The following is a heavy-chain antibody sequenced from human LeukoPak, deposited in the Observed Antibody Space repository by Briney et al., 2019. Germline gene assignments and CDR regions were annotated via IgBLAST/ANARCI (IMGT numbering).Heavy chain of an antibody. D-gene: IGHD3-10*01. J-gene: IGHJ6*03. Sequence: ASVKVSCKASGYTFTSYDINWERQATGQGLEWMGWMNPNSGNTGYAQKFQGRVTMTRNTAICTAYMELSSLRSEDTAVYYCARVTLRLWFRELLYQTYYYYYMDVWGKGTTVTVSS. CDR2: MNPNSGNT. V-gene: IGHV1-8*01. CDR3: ARVTLRLWFRELLYQTYYYYYMDV. CDR1: GYTFTSYD.